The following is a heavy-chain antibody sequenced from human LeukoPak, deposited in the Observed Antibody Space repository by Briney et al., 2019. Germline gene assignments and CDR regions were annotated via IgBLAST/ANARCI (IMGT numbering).Heavy chain of an antibody. CDR3: AHRPRGAFDI. J-gene: IGHJ3*02. V-gene: IGHV2-5*02. D-gene: IGHD5-12*01. CDR1: GFSLTTSGVG. Sequence: SGPTLFKPPQPLTLTFTFSGFSLTTSGVGVGWIRQPPGKALEWLALIYWDDDKRYSPSLKSRLTITKDTSRNQVVLTMANMDFVDTATYYCAHRPRGAFDIWGQGTMVTVSS. CDR2: IYWDDDK.